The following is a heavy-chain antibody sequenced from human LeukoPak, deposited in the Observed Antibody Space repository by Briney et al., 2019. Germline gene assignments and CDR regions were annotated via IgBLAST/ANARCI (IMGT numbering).Heavy chain of an antibody. V-gene: IGHV3-21*01. CDR1: GFTSSTYS. J-gene: IGHJ4*02. CDR2: ISSSSTYI. CDR3: ARGDPHGAYFDY. Sequence: PGGSLRLSCAASGFTSSTYSMNWVRQAPGKGLEWVSVISSSSTYIYYSDSVRGRFTISRDNAKNSLYLQMNSLRAEDTAVYYCARGDPHGAYFDYWGQGALVTVSS. D-gene: IGHD5-24*01.